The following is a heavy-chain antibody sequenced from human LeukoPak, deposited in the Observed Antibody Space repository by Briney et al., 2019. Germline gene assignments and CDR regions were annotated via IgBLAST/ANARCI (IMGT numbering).Heavy chain of an antibody. J-gene: IGHJ4*02. CDR3: ARLTIFGVD. Sequence: GSLRLSCAASGFTFSSYSMNWVRQAPGKGLEWVSYISSSSSTIYYADSVKSRFTISRDNAKNSLYLQMNSLRVEDTAVYYCARLTIFGVDWGQGTLVTVSS. CDR2: ISSSSSTI. V-gene: IGHV3-48*01. CDR1: GFTFSSYS. D-gene: IGHD3-3*01.